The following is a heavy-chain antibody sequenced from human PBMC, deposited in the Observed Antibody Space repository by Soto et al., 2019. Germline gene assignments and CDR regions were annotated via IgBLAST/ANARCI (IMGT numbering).Heavy chain of an antibody. D-gene: IGHD5-12*01. CDR2: IFPHFDTT. CDR1: GDTINRCA. J-gene: IGHJ3*02. CDR3: ARDFRILGHGYIHDAFDI. Sequence: QVQLVQSGAEVKKPGSSVKVSCKVSGDTINRCAINWVRQAPGQGLEWMGGIFPHFDTTNYAQKFQGRLTFTADESTSTAFMELRSLRFEDTAVYYCARDFRILGHGYIHDAFDIWGQGTVVTVFS. V-gene: IGHV1-69*12.